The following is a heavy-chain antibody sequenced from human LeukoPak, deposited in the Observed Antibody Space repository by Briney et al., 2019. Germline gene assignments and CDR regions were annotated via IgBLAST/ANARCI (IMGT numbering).Heavy chain of an antibody. Sequence: GASVKVSCKASGGTFSSYAISWVRQAPGQGLEWMGRIIPILGIANYAQKFQGRVTITADKSTSTAYMELSSLRSEDTAVYYCAMGAAGSPTWFDPWGQGTLVTVSS. D-gene: IGHD6-13*01. CDR1: GGTFSSYA. CDR2: IIPILGIA. CDR3: AMGAAGSPTWFDP. V-gene: IGHV1-69*04. J-gene: IGHJ5*02.